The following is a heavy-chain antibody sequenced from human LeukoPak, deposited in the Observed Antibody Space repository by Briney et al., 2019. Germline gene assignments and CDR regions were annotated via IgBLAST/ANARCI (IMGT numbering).Heavy chain of an antibody. J-gene: IGHJ4*02. D-gene: IGHD2-8*01. V-gene: IGHV1-46*01. CDR1: GGTFSSYA. CDR3: ASHIVLMVYAIAR. Sequence: ASVKVSCKASGGTFSSYAISWVRQAPGQGLEWMGIINPSGGSTSYAQKFQGRVTMTRDTSTSTVYMELSSLRSEDTAVYYCASHIVLMVYAIARWGQGTLVTVSS. CDR2: INPSGGST.